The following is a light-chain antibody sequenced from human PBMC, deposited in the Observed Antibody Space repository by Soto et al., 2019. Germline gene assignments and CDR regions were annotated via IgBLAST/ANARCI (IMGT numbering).Light chain of an antibody. CDR1: QSVNSN. J-gene: IGKJ1*01. CDR2: GTS. Sequence: EIVMTQSPATLSLSPGERATLSCRASQSVNSNLAWYQQKAAQAPRLLIYGTSTRATGIPARFSGSGSGTDFTLTISSLQFEDFAVYYCQQYNNWPRTFGQGTQGGYQ. V-gene: IGKV3-15*01. CDR3: QQYNNWPRT.